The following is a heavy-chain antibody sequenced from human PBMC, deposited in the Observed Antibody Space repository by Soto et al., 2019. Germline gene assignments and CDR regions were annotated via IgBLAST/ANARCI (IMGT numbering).Heavy chain of an antibody. J-gene: IGHJ6*02. V-gene: IGHV1-18*01. Sequence: QGQLVQSGAEVKKPGASVKLSCKASGFTFSNYGLNWVRQAPGQGLEWIGWVSANNGHTNYAQNLQGRVSMTTDTSTSTDYMERSGLTFDDTAVDYCARGIESVTAKQFFYYYAMDVWGQGTTVTVSS. CDR1: GFTFSNYG. CDR2: VSANNGHT. CDR3: ARGIESVTAKQFFYYYAMDV. D-gene: IGHD2-8*01.